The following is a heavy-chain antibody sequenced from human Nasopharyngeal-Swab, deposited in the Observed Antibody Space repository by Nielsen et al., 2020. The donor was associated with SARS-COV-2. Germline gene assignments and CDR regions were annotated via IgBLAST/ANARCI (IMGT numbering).Heavy chain of an antibody. V-gene: IGHV3-30-3*01. CDR3: ASTPLDSSDYYYAFHY. Sequence: SLKISCAASGFTFSRYTMHWVRQAPGKGLEWVAVISYDGSNKYYADSVKGRFTISRDISKNTLYLQMNSLRAEDTAVFYCASTPLDSSDYYYAFHYWGRGTLVTVSS. CDR1: GFTFSRYT. CDR2: ISYDGSNK. J-gene: IGHJ4*02. D-gene: IGHD3-22*01.